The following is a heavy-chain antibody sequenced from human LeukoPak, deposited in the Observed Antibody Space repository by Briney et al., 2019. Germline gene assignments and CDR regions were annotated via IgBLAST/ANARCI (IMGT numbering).Heavy chain of an antibody. Sequence: PSETLSLTCAVYGGSFSGYYWSWIRQPPGKGPEWIGEINHSGSTNYNPSLKSRVTISVDTSKNQFSLKLSSVTAADTAMYYCASSSTRSLFDYWGQGTLVTVSS. J-gene: IGHJ4*02. CDR1: GGSFSGYY. CDR2: INHSGST. CDR3: ASSSTRSLFDY. V-gene: IGHV4-34*01. D-gene: IGHD2-2*01.